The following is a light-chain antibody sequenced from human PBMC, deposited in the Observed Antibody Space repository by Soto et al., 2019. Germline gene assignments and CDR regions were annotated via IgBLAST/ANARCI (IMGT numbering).Light chain of an antibody. CDR3: QQYNRYST. Sequence: DIQMTQSPSSVSASVGDRVTITCRASQGISSWLAWYQQKPGKAPKLLIYKESSLESGVPSRFSGSGSETEFTLTISSLQPDDFATYYCQQYNRYSTFGQGTKVDIK. CDR2: KES. J-gene: IGKJ1*01. V-gene: IGKV1-5*03. CDR1: QGISSW.